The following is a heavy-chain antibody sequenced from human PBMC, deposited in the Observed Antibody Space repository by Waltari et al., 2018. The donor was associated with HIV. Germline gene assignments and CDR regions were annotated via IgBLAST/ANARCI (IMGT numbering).Heavy chain of an antibody. CDR1: GGTFSSYA. CDR2: IIPILGIA. CDR3: ATHYITMVRGVIKGSWFDP. J-gene: IGHJ5*02. V-gene: IGHV1-69*04. Sequence: QVQLVQSGAEVKKPGSSVKVSCKASGGTFSSYAISWVRQAPGQGLEWMGRIIPILGIANYAQKFQGRVTITADKSTSTAYMELSSLRSEDTAVYYCATHYITMVRGVIKGSWFDPWGQGTLVTVSS. D-gene: IGHD3-10*01.